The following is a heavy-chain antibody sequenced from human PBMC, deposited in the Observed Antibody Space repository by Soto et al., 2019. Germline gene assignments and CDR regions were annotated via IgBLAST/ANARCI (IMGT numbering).Heavy chain of an antibody. Sequence: EVQLVESGGGLVKPGGSLRLSCAASGFTFSNVWMSWVRQAPGKGLEWVGRTKTKAEGGATDYAAPVKCRFTFSRDDSINTLYLHMNTLKTDDTAVYYCSTGFGENGESYWGQGTLVTVSS. J-gene: IGHJ4*02. V-gene: IGHV3-15*01. CDR2: TKTKAEGGAT. CDR1: GFTFSNVW. D-gene: IGHD3-10*01. CDR3: STGFGENGESY.